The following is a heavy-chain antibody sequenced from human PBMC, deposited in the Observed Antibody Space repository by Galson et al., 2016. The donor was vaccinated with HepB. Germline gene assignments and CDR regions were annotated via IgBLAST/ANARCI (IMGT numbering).Heavy chain of an antibody. V-gene: IGHV2-70*13. CDR3: ARMTEYTAYDSGFEY. D-gene: IGHD5-12*01. Sequence: PALVKPTQTLTLTCGFSGFSLSTNGMCVSWIRQSPGEALEWLALINWDDEKYYSTSLKTRLTISKDPSKNQVVLKMTNMDPVDTATYYCARMTEYTAYDSGFEYWGQGTLVTVSS. CDR2: INWDDEK. J-gene: IGHJ4*02. CDR1: GFSLSTNGMC.